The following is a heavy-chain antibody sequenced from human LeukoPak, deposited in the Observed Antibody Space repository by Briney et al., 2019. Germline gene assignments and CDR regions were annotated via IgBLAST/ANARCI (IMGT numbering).Heavy chain of an antibody. Sequence: ASVKVSCKASGGTFSSYAISWVRQAPGQGLEWMGRIIPIFGIANYAQKFQGRVTITADKSTSTAYMELSSLRSEDTAVYYCARWYYYDSSGSDYYFDYWGQGTLGTVPS. D-gene: IGHD3-22*01. CDR2: IIPIFGIA. J-gene: IGHJ4*02. V-gene: IGHV1-69*04. CDR1: GGTFSSYA. CDR3: ARWYYYDSSGSDYYFDY.